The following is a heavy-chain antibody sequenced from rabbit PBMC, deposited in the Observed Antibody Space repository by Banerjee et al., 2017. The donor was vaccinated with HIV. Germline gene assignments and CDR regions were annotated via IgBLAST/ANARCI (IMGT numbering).Heavy chain of an antibody. CDR3: ARGYGDIGFGFDL. CDR2: IYAGILRNT. Sequence: QSLEESGGDLVKPGASLTLTWTASGFSFSSSYWVYWVRQAPGKGLELVACIYAGILRNTYYASWAKGRFTISKTSSTTVTLKMTSLTAADTATYFCARGYGDIGFGFDLWGPGTLVTVS. V-gene: IGHV1S40*01. CDR1: GFSFSSSYW. D-gene: IGHD2-1*01. J-gene: IGHJ6*01.